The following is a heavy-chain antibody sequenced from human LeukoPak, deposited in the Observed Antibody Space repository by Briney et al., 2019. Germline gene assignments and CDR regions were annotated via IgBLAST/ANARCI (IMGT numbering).Heavy chain of an antibody. CDR1: GGSISSSSYY. D-gene: IGHD4-23*01. J-gene: IGHJ4*02. CDR3: ARQYGGNPHFDY. Sequence: PSGTLSLTCTVSGGSISSSSYYWGWIRQPPGKGLEWIGSIYYSGSTYYNPSLKSRVTISVDTSKNQFSLKLSSVTAADTAVYYCARQYGGNPHFDYWGQGTLVTVSS. V-gene: IGHV4-39*01. CDR2: IYYSGST.